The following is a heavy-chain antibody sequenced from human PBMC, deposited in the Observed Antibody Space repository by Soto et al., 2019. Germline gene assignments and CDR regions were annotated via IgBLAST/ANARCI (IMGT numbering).Heavy chain of an antibody. CDR2: ISGIRDYI. J-gene: IGHJ4*02. CDR1: GFTFSYYA. D-gene: IGHD3-22*01. V-gene: IGHV3-21*06. CDR3: AREGVHNYNEYYFDY. Sequence: LRLSCSASGFTFSYYALHWDRRAPGKGLEWVSSISGIRDYIRYADSVKGRFTISRDNAKTSLYLQMNSLTAEDTAVYYCAREGVHNYNEYYFDYWGQGTLVTVSS.